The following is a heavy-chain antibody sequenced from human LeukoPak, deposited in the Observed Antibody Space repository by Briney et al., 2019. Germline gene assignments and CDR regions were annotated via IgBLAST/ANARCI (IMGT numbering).Heavy chain of an antibody. CDR1: GGSISSSSYY. CDR3: ARATGGYCSSTSCNNWFDP. J-gene: IGHJ5*02. V-gene: IGHV4-61*02. Sequence: SETLSLTCTVSGGSISSSSYYWSWIRQPAGKGLEWIGRIYTSGSTNYNPSLKSRVTMSVDTSKNQFSLKLSSVTAADTAVYYCARATGGYCSSTSCNNWFDPWGQGTLVTVSS. CDR2: IYTSGST. D-gene: IGHD2-2*01.